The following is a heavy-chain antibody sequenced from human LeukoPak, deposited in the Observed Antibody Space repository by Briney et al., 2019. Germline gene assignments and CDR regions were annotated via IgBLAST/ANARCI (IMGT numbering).Heavy chain of an antibody. J-gene: IGHJ5*02. Sequence: ASVKVSCKASGYTFTSYGISWVRQAPGQGLEWMGRISAYNGNTNYAQKLQGRVTMTTDTSTSTAYMELRSLRSDDTAVYYCARVPMVRGVIRDNWFDPWGQGTLVTVSS. CDR3: ARVPMVRGVIRDNWFDP. CDR1: GYTFTSYG. V-gene: IGHV1-18*04. D-gene: IGHD3-10*01. CDR2: ISAYNGNT.